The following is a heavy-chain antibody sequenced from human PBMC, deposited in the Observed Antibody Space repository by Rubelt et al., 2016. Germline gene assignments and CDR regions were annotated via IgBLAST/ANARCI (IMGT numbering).Heavy chain of an antibody. V-gene: IGHV4-61*05. CDR3: ARSFWSGYYGVDY. CDR1: GGSISSSSYY. CDR2: IYYSGST. D-gene: IGHD3-3*01. Sequence: QLQLQESGPGLVKPSETLSLTCTVSGGSISSSSYYWGWIRQPPGKGLEWIGYIYYSGSTNYNPSPKGRVTISVDTSKTQFSRKLSSVTAADTAVYYCARSFWSGYYGVDYWGQGTLVTVSS. J-gene: IGHJ4*02.